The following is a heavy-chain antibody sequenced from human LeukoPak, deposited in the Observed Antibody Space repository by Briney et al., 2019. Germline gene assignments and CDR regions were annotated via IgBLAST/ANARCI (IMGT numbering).Heavy chain of an antibody. CDR1: GYTFTGYY. Sequence: ASVKVSCKASGYTFTGYYMHWVRQAPGQGLEWMGWINPNSGGINYAQKFQGRVTMTRDTSISTVYMELSRLRSDDTAVFYCARGYYDSSDFEYLQHWGQGTLVTVSS. V-gene: IGHV1-2*02. CDR3: ARGYYDSSDFEYLQH. CDR2: INPNSGGI. J-gene: IGHJ1*01. D-gene: IGHD3-22*01.